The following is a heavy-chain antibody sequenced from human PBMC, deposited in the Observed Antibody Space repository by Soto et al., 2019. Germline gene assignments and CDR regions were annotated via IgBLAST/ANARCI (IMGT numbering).Heavy chain of an antibody. J-gene: IGHJ4*02. CDR2: ISDTGHST. CDR3: VQAGHLDY. V-gene: IGHV3-23*01. Sequence: EVQLLDSGGGLAQRGGSLRLSCEASGFSFSTYEMSWARQAPGKGLEWVSFISDTGHSTYYANFVKGRFTISRDNSQNTLYLHMNGLRAEDAAVYYCVQAGHLDYWGQGILVAVSS. CDR1: GFSFSTYE. D-gene: IGHD6-25*01.